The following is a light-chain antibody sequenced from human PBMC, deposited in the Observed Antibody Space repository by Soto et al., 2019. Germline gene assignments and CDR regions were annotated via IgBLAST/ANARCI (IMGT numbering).Light chain of an antibody. CDR1: SSDIGGYNY. CDR3: SSYTSSSAFYV. J-gene: IGLJ1*01. CDR2: DVS. Sequence: QSALTQPASVSGSPGQSITISCTGTSSDIGGYNYVSWYQQHPGKAPKLIIYDVSSRPSGVSNRFSGSKSGNTASLTISGLQAEDEADYYCSSYTSSSAFYVFATGTKVTVL. V-gene: IGLV2-14*01.